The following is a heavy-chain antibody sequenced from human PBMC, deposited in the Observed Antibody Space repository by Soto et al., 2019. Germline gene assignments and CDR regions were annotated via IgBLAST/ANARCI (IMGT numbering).Heavy chain of an antibody. CDR2: ISYDGSNK. V-gene: IGHV3-30-3*01. J-gene: IGHJ4*02. D-gene: IGHD3-22*01. Sequence: QVQLVESGGGVVQPGRSLRLSCAASGFTFSSYAMHWVRQAPGMGLEWVAVISYDGSNKYYADYVKGRFTISRDDSKNTKYLIMNSLKSEDMSVYYFARGIPHYYYDSSGYYYLWLILSYYFDYWGQGIVVTVS. CDR3: ARGIPHYYYDSSGYYYLWLILSYYFDY. CDR1: GFTFSSYA.